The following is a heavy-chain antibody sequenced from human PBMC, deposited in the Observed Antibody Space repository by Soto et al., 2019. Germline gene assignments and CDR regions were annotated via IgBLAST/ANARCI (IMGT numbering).Heavy chain of an antibody. CDR3: ARGRGYDFVY. J-gene: IGHJ4*02. CDR1: GGYISSGGYY. Sequence: SETLSLTCTVSGGYISSGGYYWSWIRQHPGKGLEWIGYIYYSGSTYYNPSLKSRVTISVDTSKNQFSLKLSSVTAADTAVYYCARGRGYDFVYWGQGTLVTVSS. CDR2: IYYSGST. V-gene: IGHV4-31*03. D-gene: IGHD5-12*01.